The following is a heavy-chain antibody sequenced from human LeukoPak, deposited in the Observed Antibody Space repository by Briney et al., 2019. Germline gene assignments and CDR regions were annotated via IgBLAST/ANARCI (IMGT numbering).Heavy chain of an antibody. CDR3: ARGDVPTYYYDSSGYYPKGDAFDI. CDR2: INAGNGNT. CDR1: GYTFTSYA. Sequence: ASVKVSCKASGYTFTSYAMHWVRQAPGQRLEWMGWINAGNGNTKYSQKFQGRVTITRDASASTAYMELSSLRSEDTAVYYCARGDVPTYYYDSSGYYPKGDAFDIWGQGTMVTVSS. D-gene: IGHD3-22*01. V-gene: IGHV1-3*01. J-gene: IGHJ3*02.